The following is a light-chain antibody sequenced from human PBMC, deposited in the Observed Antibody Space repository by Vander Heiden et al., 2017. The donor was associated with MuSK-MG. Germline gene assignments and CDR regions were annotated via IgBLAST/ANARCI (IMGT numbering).Light chain of an antibody. CDR2: AAY. Sequence: DIQMTQSPSSLSASVGDRVTITCRASQGISNYLAWYQQKPGKVPKLLIYAAYTLQSGVPSRFSGSGSGTDFTLTISSLKPEDVATYYCQKYNSAPPPFGGGTKVEIK. CDR1: QGISNY. J-gene: IGKJ4*01. V-gene: IGKV1-27*01. CDR3: QKYNSAPPP.